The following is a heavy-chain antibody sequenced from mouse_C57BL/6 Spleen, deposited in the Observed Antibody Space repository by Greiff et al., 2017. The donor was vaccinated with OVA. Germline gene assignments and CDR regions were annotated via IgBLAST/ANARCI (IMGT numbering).Heavy chain of an antibody. D-gene: IGHD1-1*01. CDR1: GYTFTSYG. V-gene: IGHV1-81*01. CDR3: ARGGTVVVPRYFDV. CDR2: IYPRSGNT. J-gene: IGHJ1*03. Sequence: QVQLKESGADLARPGASVKLSCKASGYTFTSYGISWVKQRTGQGLEWIGEIYPRSGNTYYNEKFKGKATLTADKSSSTAYMELRSLTSEDSAVYFCARGGTVVVPRYFDVWGTGTTVTVSS.